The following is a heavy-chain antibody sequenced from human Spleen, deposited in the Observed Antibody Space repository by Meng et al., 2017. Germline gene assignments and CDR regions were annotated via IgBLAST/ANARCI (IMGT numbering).Heavy chain of an antibody. CDR1: GFSLSTSGVG. CDR2: IYWNDDK. J-gene: IGHJ4*02. D-gene: IGHD3-10*01. Sequence: SGPTLVKPTQTLTLTCTFSGFSLSTSGVGVNWIRQPPGKALEWLALIYWNDDKRYSPSLKSRLTITKDTSKNQVVLTMINMDPVDTATYYCAHPSLWSGDQYSFDYWGQGTLVTVS. CDR3: AHPSLWSGDQYSFDY. V-gene: IGHV2-5*01.